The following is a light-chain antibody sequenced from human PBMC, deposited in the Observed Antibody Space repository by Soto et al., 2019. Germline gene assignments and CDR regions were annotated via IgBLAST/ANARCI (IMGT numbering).Light chain of an antibody. CDR1: LDIRSY. Sequence: DIQMTQSPSSLSASVADRVTITCRASLDIRSYLAWYQQKPGRAPKLLIYAASTLQSGVPSRFSGSGSGTEFTLTISSLQPEDFASYYCQQLDRYPFTFGGGTKVDIK. J-gene: IGKJ4*01. V-gene: IGKV1-9*01. CDR2: AAS. CDR3: QQLDRYPFT.